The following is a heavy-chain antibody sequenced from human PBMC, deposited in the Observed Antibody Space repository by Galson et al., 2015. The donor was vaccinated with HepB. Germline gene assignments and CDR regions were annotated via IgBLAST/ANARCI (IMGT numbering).Heavy chain of an antibody. Sequence: TLSLTCTVSGGSISSSSYYWGWIRQPPGKGLEWIGSIYYSGSTYFNPSLKSRVTISVDTSKNQFSLKLSSVTAADTAVYYCARGGIAVADYFDYWGREPWSPSPQ. CDR2: IYYSGST. J-gene: IGHJ4*02. V-gene: IGHV4-39*07. CDR3: ARGGIAVADYFDY. CDR1: GGSISSSSYY. D-gene: IGHD6-19*01.